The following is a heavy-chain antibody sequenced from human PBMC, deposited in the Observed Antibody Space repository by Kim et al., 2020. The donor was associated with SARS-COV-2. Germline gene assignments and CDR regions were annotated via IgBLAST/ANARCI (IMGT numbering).Heavy chain of an antibody. J-gene: IGHJ4*02. CDR2: ISWYSGSI. Sequence: GGSLRLSCAASGFTFDDYAMHWVRQAPGKGLEWVSGISWYSGSIGYADSVKGRFTISRDNAKNSLYLQMNSLRAEDTALYYCAKLPTTSTSDYWGQGTLVTVSS. CDR1: GFTFDDYA. CDR3: AKLPTTSTSDY. V-gene: IGHV3-9*01. D-gene: IGHD2-2*01.